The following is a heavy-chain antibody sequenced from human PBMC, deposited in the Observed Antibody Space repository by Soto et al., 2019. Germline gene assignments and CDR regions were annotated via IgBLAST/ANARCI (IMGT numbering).Heavy chain of an antibody. CDR3: ARRFMAGAFDY. Sequence: ASVKVSCKGSGYTFTSYAMHWVRQAPGQRLEWMGWINAGNGNTKYSQKFQGRVTITRDTSASTAYMELSSLRSEDTAVYYCARRFMAGAFDYWGQGTLVTVSS. CDR1: GYTFTSYA. D-gene: IGHD6-19*01. J-gene: IGHJ4*02. V-gene: IGHV1-3*01. CDR2: INAGNGNT.